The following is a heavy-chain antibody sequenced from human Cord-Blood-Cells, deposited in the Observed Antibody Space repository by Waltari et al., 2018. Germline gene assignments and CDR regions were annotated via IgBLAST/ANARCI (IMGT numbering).Heavy chain of an antibody. D-gene: IGHD6-6*01. V-gene: IGHV4-4*02. J-gene: IGHJ2*01. Sequence: QVQLQESGPGLVQPSGTLSLTCAVSGGSISSSNWWSWVRQPPGKGLEWIGEIYHSGSTNYNPSLRSRVTISVDKSKNQFSLKLSSVTAADTAVYYCARTPSSIAAPGRYFDLWGRGTLVTVSS. CDR3: ARTPSSIAAPGRYFDL. CDR1: GGSISSSNW. CDR2: IYHSGST.